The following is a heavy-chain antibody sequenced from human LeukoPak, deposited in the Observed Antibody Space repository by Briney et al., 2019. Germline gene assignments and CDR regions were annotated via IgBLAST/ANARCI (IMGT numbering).Heavy chain of an antibody. Sequence: GSLRLSCAASGFTVSSYEMNWVRQAPGKGLEWVSYISSSGNNIKYADSVKGRYTISRDNAKNSLHLQMNSLRAEDTAVYYCARNIAVRSDAFDIWGQGTMVTVSS. CDR1: GFTVSSYE. V-gene: IGHV3-48*03. CDR3: ARNIAVRSDAFDI. J-gene: IGHJ3*02. D-gene: IGHD6-6*01. CDR2: ISSSGNNI.